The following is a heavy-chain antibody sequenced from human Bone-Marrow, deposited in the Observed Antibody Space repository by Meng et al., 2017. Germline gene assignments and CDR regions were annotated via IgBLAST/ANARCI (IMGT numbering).Heavy chain of an antibody. CDR1: GVTFSSDW. CDR3: ARAGPSIAPSQYYFDY. D-gene: IGHD6-6*01. V-gene: IGHV3-74*01. J-gene: IGHJ4*02. Sequence: EVRLGESGGGLVQPGGSLSLSCAASGVTFSSDWMHWVRQAPGKGLVWVSRINSDGSSTSYAASVKGRFTISRDNAKNTLYLQMNSLRAEDTAVYYCARAGPSIAPSQYYFDYWGQGTLVTVSS. CDR2: INSDGSST.